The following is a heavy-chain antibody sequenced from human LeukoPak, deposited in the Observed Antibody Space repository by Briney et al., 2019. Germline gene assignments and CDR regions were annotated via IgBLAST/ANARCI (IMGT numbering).Heavy chain of an antibody. CDR1: GFTFSSYA. D-gene: IGHD4-23*01. CDR2: ISGSGGST. Sequence: GGSLRLSCAASGFTFSSYAMSWVRQAPGKGLEWVSAISGSGGSTYYADSVKGRFTISRDNSKNTLYLQMNSLRAEDTAVYYCALTDYGGNPPSTLWYWGQGTLVTVSS. V-gene: IGHV3-23*01. CDR3: ALTDYGGNPPSTLWY. J-gene: IGHJ4*02.